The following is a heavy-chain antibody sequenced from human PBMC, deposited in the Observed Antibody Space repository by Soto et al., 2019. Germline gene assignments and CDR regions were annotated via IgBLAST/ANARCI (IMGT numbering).Heavy chain of an antibody. CDR1: GGSISSGGYS. D-gene: IGHD3-10*01. Sequence: PSETLSLTCAVSGGSISSGGYSWSWIRQPPGKGLEWIGYIYHSGSTYYNPSLKSRVTISVDRSKNQFSLKLSSVTAADTAVYYCARGWRGFGELPYWGQGTLVAV. J-gene: IGHJ4*02. V-gene: IGHV4-30-2*01. CDR3: ARGWRGFGELPY. CDR2: IYHSGST.